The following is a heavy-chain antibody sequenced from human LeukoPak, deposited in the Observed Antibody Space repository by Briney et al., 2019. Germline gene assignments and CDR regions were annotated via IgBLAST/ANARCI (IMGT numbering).Heavy chain of an antibody. CDR1: GFTFSSYA. CDR2: ISGGGSGT. D-gene: IGHD3-22*01. J-gene: IGHJ3*02. V-gene: IGHV3-23*01. CDR3: AKAVGSSGYFSRDAFDI. Sequence: GGSMRLSYAPSGFTFSSYAMSWVRQAPGKGLEWVAVISGGGSGTYYADSVRGRFTISRDNSKNTVYLQMNSLRAEDTAIYYCAKAVGSSGYFSRDAFDIWGQGTMVTVSS.